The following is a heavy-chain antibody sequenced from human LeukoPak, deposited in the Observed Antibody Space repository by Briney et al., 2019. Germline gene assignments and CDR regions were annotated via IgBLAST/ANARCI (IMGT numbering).Heavy chain of an antibody. CDR1: GFTFSDYY. Sequence: GGSLRLSCAASGFTFSDYYMSWIRQAPGEGLEWISYISSGSSYTDYADSVKGRFTISRDNAKNSLYLQMNSLRAEDTAVYYCASRGDSSTWYRNDYWGQGTLVTVSS. CDR3: ASRGDSSTWYRNDY. V-gene: IGHV3-11*03. D-gene: IGHD6-13*01. CDR2: ISSGSSYT. J-gene: IGHJ4*02.